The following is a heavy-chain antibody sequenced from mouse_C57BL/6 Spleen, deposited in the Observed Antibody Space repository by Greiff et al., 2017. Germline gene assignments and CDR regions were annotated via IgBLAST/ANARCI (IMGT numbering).Heavy chain of an antibody. Sequence: QVQLQQPGAELVMPGASVKLSCKASGYTFTSYWMHWVKQRPGQGLEWIGEIDPSDSYTNYNQKFKGKSTLTVDKSSSTAYMQLSSLTSEDSAVYYCARGYDYDILYYAMGYWGQGTSVTVSS. V-gene: IGHV1-69*01. CDR3: ARGYDYDILYYAMGY. J-gene: IGHJ4*01. D-gene: IGHD2-4*01. CDR1: GYTFTSYW. CDR2: IDPSDSYT.